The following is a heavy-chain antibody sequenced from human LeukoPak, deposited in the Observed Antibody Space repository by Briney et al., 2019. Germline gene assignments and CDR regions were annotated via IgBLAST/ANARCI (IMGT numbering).Heavy chain of an antibody. J-gene: IGHJ4*02. V-gene: IGHV4-34*01. CDR3: ARGGYCSSTSCPDY. CDR1: GGSFSGYY. CDR2: INHSGST. D-gene: IGHD2-2*01. Sequence: SETLSLTCAVYGGSFSGYYWSWMRQPPGNGLEWIGEINHSGSTNYNPSLKGRVTISVDTSKNQFSLKLSSVTAADTAVYYCARGGYCSSTSCPDYWGQGTLVTVSS.